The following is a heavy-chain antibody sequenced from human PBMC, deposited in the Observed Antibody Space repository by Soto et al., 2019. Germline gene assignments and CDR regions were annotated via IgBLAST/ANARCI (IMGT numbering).Heavy chain of an antibody. CDR3: ARAPVLRFLEWPPDY. CDR1: GYTFTSYG. CDR2: ISAYNGNT. D-gene: IGHD3-3*01. J-gene: IGHJ4*02. V-gene: IGHV1-18*04. Sequence: QVQLVQSGAEVKKPGASVKVSCKASGYTFTSYGISWVRQAPGQGLEWMGWISAYNGNTNYAQKLQGRVTMTTDTSSSTAYMELRSLRSDDTAVYYCARAPVLRFLEWPPDYWGQGTLVTVSS.